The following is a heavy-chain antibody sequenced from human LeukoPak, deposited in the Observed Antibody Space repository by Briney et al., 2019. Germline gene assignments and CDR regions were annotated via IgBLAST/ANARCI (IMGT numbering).Heavy chain of an antibody. CDR1: GYSFTSYW. D-gene: IGHD4-11*01. CDR3: ARFDYSNDVIDY. V-gene: IGHV5-51*01. J-gene: IGHJ4*02. Sequence: GESLKISWKGSGYSFTSYWIGWVPQMPGKSLGFMGIIYPGDSDTRYSPSFQGQVTISADKSISTAYLQWSSLKASDTAMYYCARFDYSNDVIDYWGQGTLVTVSS. CDR2: IYPGDSDT.